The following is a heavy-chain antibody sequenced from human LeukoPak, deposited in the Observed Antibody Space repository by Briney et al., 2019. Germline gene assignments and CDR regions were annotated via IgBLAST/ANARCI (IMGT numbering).Heavy chain of an antibody. CDR1: RVSMSSYF. D-gene: IGHD2-15*01. J-gene: IGHJ5*02. V-gene: IGHV4-4*07. Sequence: SETLSLTCTVSRVSMSSYFWTWIRQPAGKGLEWIGRIHPSGRANYNPSLKSRVTMSVDTSNNQYSLSLGSVNAADTAIYYYPRAVFHNGGGRNYFALWGQGALVTASS. CDR2: IHPSGRA. CDR3: PRAVFHNGGGRNYFAL.